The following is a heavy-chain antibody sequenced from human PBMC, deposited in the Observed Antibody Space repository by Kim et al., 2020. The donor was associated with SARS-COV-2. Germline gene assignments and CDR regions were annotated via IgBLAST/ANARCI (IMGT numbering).Heavy chain of an antibody. V-gene: IGHV4-39*07. CDR1: GGSISSSSYY. D-gene: IGHD6-19*01. Sequence: SETLSLTCTVSGGSISSSSYYWGWIRQPPGKGLEWIASIYYSGSTYYNPSLKSRVTISVDTSKNQFSLRLSSVTAADTAVYYCARVVGNSDWYFDLWGRGTLVTVSS. J-gene: IGHJ2*01. CDR3: ARVVGNSDWYFDL. CDR2: IYYSGST.